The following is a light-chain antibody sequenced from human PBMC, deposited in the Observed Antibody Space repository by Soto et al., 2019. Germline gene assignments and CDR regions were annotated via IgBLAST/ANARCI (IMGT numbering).Light chain of an antibody. CDR1: SSDVGAYNY. CDR2: DVT. CDR3: SSKRSSTSVV. V-gene: IGLV2-14*03. Sequence: QSVLTQPASVSGSPGQSITISCTGTSSDVGAYNYVSWYQHHPGKAPKLMIYDVTNRPSGVSNRFSGSKSGNTASLTISGLQAEDEAEYYCSSKRSSTSVVFGGGAKVTVL. J-gene: IGLJ2*01.